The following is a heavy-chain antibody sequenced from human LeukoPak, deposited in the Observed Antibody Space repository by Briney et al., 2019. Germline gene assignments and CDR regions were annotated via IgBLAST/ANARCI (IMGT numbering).Heavy chain of an antibody. CDR3: ARLPYGDIHYYYYGMDV. CDR1: GGSISSSNW. V-gene: IGHV4-4*02. Sequence: PSGTLSLTCAVSGGSISSSNWWSWVRQPPGKGLEWIGEIYHSGSTNYNPSLKSRVTISVDKSKNQFSLKLSSVTAADTAVYYCARLPYGDIHYYYYGMDVWGQGTTVTVSS. J-gene: IGHJ6*02. CDR2: IYHSGST. D-gene: IGHD4-17*01.